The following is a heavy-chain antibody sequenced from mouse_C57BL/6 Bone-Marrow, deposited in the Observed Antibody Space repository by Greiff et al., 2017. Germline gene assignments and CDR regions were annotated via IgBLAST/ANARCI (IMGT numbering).Heavy chain of an antibody. CDR2: IDPENGDT. V-gene: IGHV14-4*01. CDR3: TDPIYDGYYFDV. J-gene: IGHJ1*03. Sequence: EVQLQQSGAELVRPGASVKLSCTASGFNIKDDYMPWVKQRPEQGLEWIGWIDPENGDTEYASKFQGKATITADTSSNTAYLQLSSMTSEDTAVDYCTDPIYDGYYFDVWGTGTTVTVSS. CDR1: GFNIKDDY. D-gene: IGHD2-3*01.